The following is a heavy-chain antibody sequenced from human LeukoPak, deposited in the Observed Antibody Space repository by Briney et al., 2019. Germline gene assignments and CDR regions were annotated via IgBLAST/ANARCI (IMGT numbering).Heavy chain of an antibody. J-gene: IGHJ4*02. Sequence: ASVKVSCKASGYTFTDYYMHWVRQAPGQGLEWMGWINPNSGGTNYAQKFQGRVTMARDTSISTPYMELSSLRSDDTAVYYCARGPLGRGVPAAILYWGQGTLVTVSS. V-gene: IGHV1-2*02. CDR2: INPNSGGT. D-gene: IGHD2-2*02. CDR1: GYTFTDYY. CDR3: ARGPLGRGVPAAILY.